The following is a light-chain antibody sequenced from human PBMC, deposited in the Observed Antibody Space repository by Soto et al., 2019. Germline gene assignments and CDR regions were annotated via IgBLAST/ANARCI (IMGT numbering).Light chain of an antibody. Sequence: EIVLTQSSATLSLSPGERATLSCRASQSVTSNALAWYQQKPGQAPRLLIYGVSSRATGIPDRFSGSGSGTDFTITISSLEPEDFAVYYCQQRSKWPLTFGGGTKVEIK. V-gene: IGKV3-11*01. CDR3: QQRSKWPLT. CDR1: QSVTSN. CDR2: GVS. J-gene: IGKJ4*01.